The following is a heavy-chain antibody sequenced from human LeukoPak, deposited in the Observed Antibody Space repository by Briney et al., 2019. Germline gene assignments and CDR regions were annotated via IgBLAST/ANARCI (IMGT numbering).Heavy chain of an antibody. CDR2: INHSGST. V-gene: IGHV4-34*01. CDR1: GGSFSGYY. CDR3: ARDEAIFGAGYYYGMDV. D-gene: IGHD3-3*01. J-gene: IGHJ6*02. Sequence: SSETLSLTCAVYGGSFSGYYWSWIRQPPGKGLEWIGEINHSGSTNYNPSLKSRVTISVDTSKNQFSLKLSSVTAADTAVYYCARDEAIFGAGYYYGMDVWGQGTTVTVSS.